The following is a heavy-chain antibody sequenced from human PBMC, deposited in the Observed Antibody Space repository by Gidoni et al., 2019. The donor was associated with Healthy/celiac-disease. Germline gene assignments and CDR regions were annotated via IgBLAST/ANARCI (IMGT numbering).Heavy chain of an antibody. D-gene: IGHD4-17*01. CDR3: ARSHGGRDYGDYP. CDR1: GGTFSSYA. J-gene: IGHJ5*02. Sequence: QFQLVQSGAEVKQPGSSVTVSCKASGGTFSSYAISWVRPAPGQGLEGRGRIIPSLGIANYAQKFQGRVTITADKSTSTAYMELSSLRSEDTAVYYCARSHGGRDYGDYPWGQGTLVTVSS. CDR2: IIPSLGIA. V-gene: IGHV1-69*04.